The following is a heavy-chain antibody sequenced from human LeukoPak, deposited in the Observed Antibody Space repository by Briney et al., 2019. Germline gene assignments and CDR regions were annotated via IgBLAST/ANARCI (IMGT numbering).Heavy chain of an antibody. D-gene: IGHD6-19*01. CDR3: AICSGWSDY. CDR1: GFTFSSYA. CDR2: ISGSGGST. Sequence: PGGSLSLSCAASGFTFSSYAMSWVRQAPGKGLEWVSAISGSGGSTYYADSEKGRFTISSDNSKNSLYLQMTSLSADDTAVYSCAICSGWSDYWGQGTLVTVSS. J-gene: IGHJ4*02. V-gene: IGHV3-23*01.